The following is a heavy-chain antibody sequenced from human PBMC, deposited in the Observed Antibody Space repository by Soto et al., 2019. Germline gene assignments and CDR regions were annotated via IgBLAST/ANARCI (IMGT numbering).Heavy chain of an antibody. CDR1: GGSISSYY. V-gene: IGHV4-59*01. J-gene: IGHJ4*02. CDR2: IYYSGST. D-gene: IGHD6-13*01. Sequence: SETLSLTCTVSGGSISSYYWSWIRQPPGKGLEWIGYIYYSGSTNYNPSLKSRVTISVDTSKNQFSLKLSSVTAADTAVYYCARVPKGSSSWYGFDYWGQGTLVTVSS. CDR3: ARVPKGSSSWYGFDY.